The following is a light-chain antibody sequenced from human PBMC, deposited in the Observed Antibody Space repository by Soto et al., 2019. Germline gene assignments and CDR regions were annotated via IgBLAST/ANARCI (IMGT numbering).Light chain of an antibody. CDR3: SSYAGSNNRV. CDR1: SSDVGGYNY. CDR2: EVS. Sequence: QSALTQPPSASGSPGQSVTISCTGTSSDVGGYNYVSWYQQHPGKAPKLMIYEVSKRPSGVPDRFSGSKSGNTASLTVSGLQAEDDAYYYCSSYAGSNNRVFGTGTKLTVL. J-gene: IGLJ1*01. V-gene: IGLV2-8*01.